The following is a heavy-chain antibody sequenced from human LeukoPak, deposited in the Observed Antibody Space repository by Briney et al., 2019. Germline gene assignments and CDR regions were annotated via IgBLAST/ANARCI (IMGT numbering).Heavy chain of an antibody. D-gene: IGHD2-15*01. CDR2: IYSGGST. Sequence: GGSLRLSCAASGFTFSSYAMSWVRQAPGMGLEWVSVIYSGGSTYYADSVKGRFTISRDNSKNTLYLQMNSLRAEDTAVYYCARENGGGYFDYWGQGTLVTVSS. J-gene: IGHJ4*02. CDR1: GFTFSSYA. V-gene: IGHV3-53*01. CDR3: ARENGGGYFDY.